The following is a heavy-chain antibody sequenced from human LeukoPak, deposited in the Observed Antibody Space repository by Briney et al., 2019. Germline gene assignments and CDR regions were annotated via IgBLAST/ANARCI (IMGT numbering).Heavy chain of an antibody. J-gene: IGHJ4*02. D-gene: IGHD3-10*01. CDR3: ARYYYTSGPFGY. Sequence: PGGSLRLSCAASGFTFNNAWMSWVRQAPGKGLEWVSYISSSSNTIYYADSVKGRFTISRDNAKNSLYLQMNSLRDEDTAVYYCARYYYTSGPFGYWGQGTLVTVSS. CDR2: ISSSSNTI. V-gene: IGHV3-48*02. CDR1: GFTFNNAW.